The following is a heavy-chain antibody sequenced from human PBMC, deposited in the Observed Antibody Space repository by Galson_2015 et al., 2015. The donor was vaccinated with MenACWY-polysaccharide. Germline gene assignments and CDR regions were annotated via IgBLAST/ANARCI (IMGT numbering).Heavy chain of an antibody. V-gene: IGHV3-30*04. Sequence: SLRLSCAASGFTFSTYAMHWVRQAPGKGLEWVTVISYDGSNKYYADSVKGRFTISRDSSQNSFYLQMSSLRADDTAVYYCAREYSSRTTCFGMDVWGQGTTVTVYS. D-gene: IGHD2-2*01. J-gene: IGHJ6*02. CDR1: GFTFSTYA. CDR2: ISYDGSNK. CDR3: AREYSSRTTCFGMDV.